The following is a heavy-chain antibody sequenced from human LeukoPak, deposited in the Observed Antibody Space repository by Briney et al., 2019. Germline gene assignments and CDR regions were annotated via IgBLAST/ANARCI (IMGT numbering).Heavy chain of an antibody. CDR2: IRYDGSNK. J-gene: IGHJ4*02. CDR1: GFTFSSYG. D-gene: IGHD3-22*01. CDR3: AKDGRMKGYYDSLFDY. V-gene: IGHV3-30*02. Sequence: PGGSLRLSCAASGFTFSSYGMHWVRQAPGKGLEWVAFIRYDGSNKYYADSVKGRFTISRDNSKNTLYLQMNSLRAEDTAVYYCAKDGRMKGYYDSLFDYWGQGTLVTVSS.